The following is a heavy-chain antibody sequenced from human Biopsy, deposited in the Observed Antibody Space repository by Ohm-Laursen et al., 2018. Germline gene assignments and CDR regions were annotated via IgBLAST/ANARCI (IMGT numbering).Heavy chain of an antibody. CDR3: ARHPTGFWFDP. V-gene: IGHV4-39*01. Sequence: TLSLTCTVSGGSVSSNVHYWAWIRQPPGKGLVCIGTVFHSGITFYNPSLKSPVTLSIDTSKNQFSLNLSSVTAADTAVYYCARHPTGFWFDPWGQGTLVTVSS. CDR1: GGSVSSNVHY. CDR2: VFHSGIT. J-gene: IGHJ5*02.